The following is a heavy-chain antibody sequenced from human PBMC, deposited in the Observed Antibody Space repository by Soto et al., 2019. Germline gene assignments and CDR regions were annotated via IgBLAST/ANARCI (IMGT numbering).Heavy chain of an antibody. J-gene: IGHJ4*02. CDR1: GFTFSSYW. V-gene: IGHV3-7*01. Sequence: EVQLVESGGGLVQPGGSLRLSCAASGFTFSSYWMSWVRQAPGKGLEWVAKIKQDGSEKYYVDPVKGRFTISRDNAKNSLYLQMNSLRAEDTAVYYCARVRYQLLSLDYWGQGTLVTVSS. D-gene: IGHD2-2*01. CDR2: IKQDGSEK. CDR3: ARVRYQLLSLDY.